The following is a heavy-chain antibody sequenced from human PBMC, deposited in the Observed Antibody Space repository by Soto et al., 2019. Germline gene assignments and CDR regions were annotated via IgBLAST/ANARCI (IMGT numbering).Heavy chain of an antibody. CDR1: GGSISSYY. V-gene: IGHV4-59*01. CDR2: IYYSGST. J-gene: IGHJ4*02. D-gene: IGHD3-3*01. Sequence: SETLSLTCTVSGGSISSYYWSWIRQPPGKGLEWIGYIYYSGSTNYNPSLKSRVTISVDTSKNQFSLKLSSVTAADTAVYYCASGRRGGPIRFLEWLLFDYWGQGTLVTVSS. CDR3: ASGRRGGPIRFLEWLLFDY.